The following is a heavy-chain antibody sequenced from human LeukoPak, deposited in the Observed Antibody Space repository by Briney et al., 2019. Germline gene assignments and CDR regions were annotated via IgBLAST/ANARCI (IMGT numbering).Heavy chain of an antibody. CDR1: GFTVSSNY. CDR2: IYSGGST. J-gene: IGHJ6*02. D-gene: IGHD2/OR15-2a*01. Sequence: PGGSLRVSCAASGFTVSSNYRSWVRQAPGKGLEWVSVIYSGGSTYYADSVKGRFTISRDNSKNTLYLQMNSLRAEDTAVYYCARDLSLGGMDDWGQGTTVTVSS. CDR3: ARDLSLGGMDD. V-gene: IGHV3-66*01.